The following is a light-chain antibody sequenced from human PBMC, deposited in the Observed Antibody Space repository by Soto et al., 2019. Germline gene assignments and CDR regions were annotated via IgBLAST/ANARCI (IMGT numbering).Light chain of an antibody. CDR2: AAS. CDR3: QQLFDSPIT. Sequence: DISLTQSTSFLSPSLGESVTITYRASQVISTSLAWYQVKPGKAPKLLIYAASTLESGVPSRFSATVSGTEFSLTITSLQPEDFATYYCQQLFDSPITFGQGTRLEIK. CDR1: QVISTS. J-gene: IGKJ5*01. V-gene: IGKV1-9*01.